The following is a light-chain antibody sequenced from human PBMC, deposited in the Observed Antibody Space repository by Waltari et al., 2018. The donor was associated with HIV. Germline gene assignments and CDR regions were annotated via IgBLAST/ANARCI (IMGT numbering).Light chain of an antibody. V-gene: IGKV3-11*01. Sequence: ELVLTQSPATVSLSPAQTATPSCRASLSVGSYLAWYQQKPGRAPRLLIYDAINRASGIPARFSGSGSGTDFTLTISSLEPEDFAVYYCQQRSDSPPSTFGGGTKVEI. CDR2: DAI. CDR1: LSVGSY. CDR3: QQRSDSPPST. J-gene: IGKJ4*01.